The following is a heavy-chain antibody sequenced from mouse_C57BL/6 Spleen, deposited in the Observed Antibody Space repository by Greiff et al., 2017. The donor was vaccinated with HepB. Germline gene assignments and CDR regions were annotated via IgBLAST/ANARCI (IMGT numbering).Heavy chain of an antibody. CDR2: IDPEDGDT. J-gene: IGHJ4*01. V-gene: IGHV14-1*01. D-gene: IGHD1-1*01. CDR1: GFNINDYY. Sequence: VHVKQSGAELVRPGASVKLSCTASGFNINDYYMHWVKQRPEQGLEWIGRIDPEDGDTEYAPKFQGKATMTADTSSNTAYLQLSSLTSEDTAVYYCTTLITTVVERDYAMDYWGQGTSVTVSS. CDR3: TTLITTVVERDYAMDY.